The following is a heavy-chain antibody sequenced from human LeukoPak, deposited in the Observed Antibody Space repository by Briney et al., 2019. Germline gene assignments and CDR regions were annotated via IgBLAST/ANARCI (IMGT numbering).Heavy chain of an antibody. J-gene: IGHJ5*01. Sequence: PSETLSLTCTVSGGSISSYYWSWIRQPPGKGLEGIGYIYYSGSTNYNPSLKSRVTVSADTSKNQFSLELSSVTAADTAVYYCARERGLRLLNWFDSWGQGIPVTVSS. CDR3: ARERGLRLLNWFDS. D-gene: IGHD3-16*01. CDR1: GGSISSYY. V-gene: IGHV4-59*12. CDR2: IYYSGST.